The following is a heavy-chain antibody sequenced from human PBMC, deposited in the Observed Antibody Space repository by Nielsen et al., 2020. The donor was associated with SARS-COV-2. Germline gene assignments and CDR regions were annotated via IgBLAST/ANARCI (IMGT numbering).Heavy chain of an antibody. J-gene: IGHJ6*02. V-gene: IGHV3-21*01. CDR3: ARDWTERKTATGSLKGTYYGFDI. CDR1: GFSFSTHN. CDR2: ITSGYSYI. D-gene: IGHD3-10*01. Sequence: GGSLRLSCAASGFSFSTHNMNWLRQAPGKGLEWVSAITSGYSYIYYADSVKGRFTISRDNAESTLFLEMNSLRPEDTAVYYCARDWTERKTATGSLKGTYYGFDIWGQGTTVTVSS.